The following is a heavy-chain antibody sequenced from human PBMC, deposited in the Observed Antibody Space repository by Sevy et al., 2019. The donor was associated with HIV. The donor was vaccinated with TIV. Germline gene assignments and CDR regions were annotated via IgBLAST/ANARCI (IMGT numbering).Heavy chain of an antibody. V-gene: IGHV3-30-3*01. CDR3: AKAYSVSYYIPYDAFDI. J-gene: IGHJ3*02. CDR1: GFTFNNFA. D-gene: IGHD1-26*01. Sequence: GGCLRLSCAASGFTFNNFAMHCVRLAPGKGPEWVAVVSSDGAITYYADSVKGRFTVSRDNSKNTVYLQMSSLRTADMAIYYCAKAYSVSYYIPYDAFDIWGQGTMVTVSS. CDR2: VSSDGAIT.